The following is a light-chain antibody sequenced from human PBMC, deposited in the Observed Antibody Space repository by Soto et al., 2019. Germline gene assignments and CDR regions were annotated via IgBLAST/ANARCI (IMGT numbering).Light chain of an antibody. CDR1: SSNIGAGRD. V-gene: IGLV1-40*01. CDR3: QSFDSSLSAYV. J-gene: IGLJ1*01. Sequence: SMLTQPPLVTGSTVQGVTISCTRNSSNIGAGRDVHWYQQLPGTAPRLLIYGNNNRPSGVPDRFSASKSGTSASLAITGLQAEDEADFYCQSFDSSLSAYVFGTGTKAIVL. CDR2: GNN.